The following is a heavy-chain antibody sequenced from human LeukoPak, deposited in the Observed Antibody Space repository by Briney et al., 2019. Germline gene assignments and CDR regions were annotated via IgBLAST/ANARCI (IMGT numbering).Heavy chain of an antibody. D-gene: IGHD3-3*01. CDR1: GGSISSSSYY. Sequence: SETLSLTCTVSGGSISSSSYYWSWIRQPAGKGLEWIGRIYTSGSTNYNPSLKSRVTISVDTSKNQFSLKLSSVTAADTAVYYCARAPHLRFSNWFDPWGQGTLVTVSS. J-gene: IGHJ5*02. CDR2: IYTSGST. CDR3: ARAPHLRFSNWFDP. V-gene: IGHV4-61*02.